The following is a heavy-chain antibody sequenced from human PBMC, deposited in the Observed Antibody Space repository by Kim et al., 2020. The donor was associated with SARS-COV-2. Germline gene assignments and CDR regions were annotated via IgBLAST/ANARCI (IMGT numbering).Heavy chain of an antibody. Sequence: SETLSLTCAVYGGSFSGYYWSWIRQPPGKGLEWIGEINHSGSTNYNPSLKSRVTISVDTSKNQFSLKLSSVTAAYTAVYYCARTPERRSIAAAAVWGNWFDPWGQGTLVTVSS. D-gene: IGHD6-13*01. CDR1: GGSFSGYY. CDR3: ARTPERRSIAAAAVWGNWFDP. CDR2: INHSGST. J-gene: IGHJ5*02. V-gene: IGHV4-34*01.